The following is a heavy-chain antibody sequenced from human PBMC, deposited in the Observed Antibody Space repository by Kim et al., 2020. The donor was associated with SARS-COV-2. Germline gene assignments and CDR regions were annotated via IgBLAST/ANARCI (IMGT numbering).Heavy chain of an antibody. CDR3: ARVSYRGYDYGDNWFGP. J-gene: IGHJ5*02. V-gene: IGHV4-38-2*02. Sequence: SETLSLTCSVSGYSISSGYYWGWIRQPPGKGLQWIGSIYHSGSTYYNPSLKSRVTISVDTSKNQFSLKVGSVTAADTAVYYCARVSYRGYDYGDNWFGPWGQGTLVTVSS. D-gene: IGHD5-12*01. CDR2: IYHSGST. CDR1: GYSISSGYY.